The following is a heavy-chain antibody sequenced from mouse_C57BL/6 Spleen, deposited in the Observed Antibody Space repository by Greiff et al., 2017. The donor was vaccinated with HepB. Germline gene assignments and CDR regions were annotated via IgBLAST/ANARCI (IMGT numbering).Heavy chain of an antibody. J-gene: IGHJ3*01. D-gene: IGHD2-4*01. Sequence: DVMLVESGGGLVKPGGSLKLSCAASGFTFSSYAMSWVRQTPEKRLEWVATISDGGSYTYYPDNVKGRFTISRDNAKNNLYLQMSHLKSEDTAMYYCARDIYYDYSFAYWGQGTLVTVSA. CDR1: GFTFSSYA. CDR2: ISDGGSYT. V-gene: IGHV5-4*01. CDR3: ARDIYYDYSFAY.